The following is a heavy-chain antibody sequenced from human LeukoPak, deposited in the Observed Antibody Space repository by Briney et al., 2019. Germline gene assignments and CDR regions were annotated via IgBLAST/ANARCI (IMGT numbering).Heavy chain of an antibody. V-gene: IGHV4-39*07. Sequence: PSETLSLTCIVSGDSIISDTYYWGWVRQPPGTGLEWIGSIYYRGRTSYNPSRESRVSISEDSPTKQYSLRLTSVTAADTAVYYCASSPYIAAAGSRWAEYFQHWGQGTLVTVSS. CDR3: ASSPYIAAAGSRWAEYFQH. J-gene: IGHJ1*01. CDR2: IYYRGRT. CDR1: GDSIISDTYY. D-gene: IGHD6-13*01.